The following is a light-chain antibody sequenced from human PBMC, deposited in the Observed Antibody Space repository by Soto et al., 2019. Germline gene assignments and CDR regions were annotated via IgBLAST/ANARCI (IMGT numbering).Light chain of an antibody. CDR2: EGS. CDR1: YSDIGDYNY. Sequence: QSALTQPPSASGSPGQSVTISCAGPYSDIGDYNYVSWYQQHPGKVPKLIISEGSKRPSGVPDRFSGSKSGYTASLTVSDLQPADEAVYYCSSYSGTNSNVIFGGGTKLTVL. CDR3: SSYSGTNSNVI. J-gene: IGLJ2*01. V-gene: IGLV2-8*01.